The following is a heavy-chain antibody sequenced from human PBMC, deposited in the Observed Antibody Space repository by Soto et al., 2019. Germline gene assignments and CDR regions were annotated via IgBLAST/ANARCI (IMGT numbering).Heavy chain of an antibody. CDR3: ARGPGLQLWFSVPFDP. Sequence: ASVKVSCKASGYTFTGYYMHWVRQAPGQGLEWMGWINPNSGGTNYAQKFQGSVTMTRDTSISTAYMELSRLRSDDTAVYYCARGPGLQLWFSVPFDPWGQGTLVTVSS. V-gene: IGHV1-2*02. CDR1: GYTFTGYY. J-gene: IGHJ5*02. D-gene: IGHD5-18*01. CDR2: INPNSGGT.